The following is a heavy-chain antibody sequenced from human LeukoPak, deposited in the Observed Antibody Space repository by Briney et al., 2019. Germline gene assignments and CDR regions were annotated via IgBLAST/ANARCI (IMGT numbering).Heavy chain of an antibody. J-gene: IGHJ4*02. CDR1: GFTFSSYS. D-gene: IGHD3-10*01. Sequence: SGGSLRLSCAASGFTFSSYSMNWVRQAPGKGLEWVSSISSSSSYIYYADSVKGRFTISRDNAKNSLYLQMNSLRAEDTAVYYCARDTMVPLSISLDYWGQGTLVTVSS. CDR2: ISSSSSYI. V-gene: IGHV3-21*01. CDR3: ARDTMVPLSISLDY.